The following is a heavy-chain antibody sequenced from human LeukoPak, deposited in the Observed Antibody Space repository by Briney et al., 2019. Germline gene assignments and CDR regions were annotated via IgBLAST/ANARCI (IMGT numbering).Heavy chain of an antibody. CDR3: AKDPIYGSGNQPYYFDY. CDR1: GFTFSNNW. Sequence: GGSLRLSCAASGFTFSNNWMHWVRQAPGKGLVWVSRISADGSSTSYADSVKGRFTISRDNAKNTLYLQMNSLRAEDTAVYYCAKDPIYGSGNQPYYFDYWGQGTLVTVSS. CDR2: ISADGSST. D-gene: IGHD3-10*01. V-gene: IGHV3-74*01. J-gene: IGHJ4*02.